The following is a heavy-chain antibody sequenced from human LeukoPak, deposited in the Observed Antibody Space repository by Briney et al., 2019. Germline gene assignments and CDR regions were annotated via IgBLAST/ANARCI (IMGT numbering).Heavy chain of an antibody. V-gene: IGHV3-64D*06. CDR1: GFTFSDYA. D-gene: IGHD2-21*02. J-gene: IGHJ4*02. Sequence: PGGSLRLSCEVSGFTFSDYAVHWVRQAPGKGLQYASGITSNGGTTYYADSVKGRFTISRDNSKSTLYLQMSSLRNEDTGVYYCVNDYCGADCHFWGQGTLVTVSS. CDR2: ITSNGGTT. CDR3: VNDYCGADCHF.